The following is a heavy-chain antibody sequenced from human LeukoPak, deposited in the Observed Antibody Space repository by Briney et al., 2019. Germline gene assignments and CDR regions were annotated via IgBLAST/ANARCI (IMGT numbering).Heavy chain of an antibody. J-gene: IGHJ4*02. Sequence: SETLSLTCTVSGGSISSSSYYWGWIRQPPGKGLEWIGSVYYSGNTSYKPSLQRRVTISVDTSKNQFSLKLTSVTAADTAVYYCARASEYLLLLYYFDFWGQGALVTVSS. CDR2: VYYSGNT. D-gene: IGHD2-15*01. CDR1: GGSISSSSYY. CDR3: ARASEYLLLLYYFDF. V-gene: IGHV4-39*01.